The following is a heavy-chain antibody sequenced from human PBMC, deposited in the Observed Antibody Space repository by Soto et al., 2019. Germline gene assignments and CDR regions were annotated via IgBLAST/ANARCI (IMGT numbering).Heavy chain of an antibody. Sequence: SETLSLTCAVSGFFISSGNYWGWIRKPPGKGLEWIGSIFHGGNTYYNPSPQSRVTISVDMSKNQFSLKLNSVTAADTAVYYCARARWYDAFDVWGQGTVVTVSS. J-gene: IGHJ3*01. V-gene: IGHV4-38-2*01. CDR3: ARARWYDAFDV. CDR2: IFHGGNT. D-gene: IGHD2-15*01. CDR1: GFFISSGNY.